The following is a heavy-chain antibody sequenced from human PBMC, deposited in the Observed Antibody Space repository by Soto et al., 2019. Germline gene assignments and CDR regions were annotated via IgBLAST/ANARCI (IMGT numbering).Heavy chain of an antibody. CDR1: GGSFSNYH. Sequence: QVQLHESGPGLVKPSETLSLTCTVSGGSFSNYHWTWIRQPTGKGLEWIGYIYYTGITRYNPSLKSRLIISVDTSKTQFALRLSSVTAEATAGYYCSTRAATGTRYGLDVWGQGTTVTVSS. CDR3: STRAATGTRYGLDV. J-gene: IGHJ6*02. CDR2: IYYTGIT. V-gene: IGHV4-59*01. D-gene: IGHD6-13*01.